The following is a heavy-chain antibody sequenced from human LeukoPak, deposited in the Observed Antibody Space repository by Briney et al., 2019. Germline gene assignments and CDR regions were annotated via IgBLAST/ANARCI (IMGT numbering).Heavy chain of an antibody. CDR3: ARDGVRRRTNIVVVPAALPWY. J-gene: IGHJ4*02. Sequence: GGSLRLSCAASGFTFSSYAMHWVRQAPGKGLEWVAVISYDGSNKYYADSVKGRFTISRDNSKNTLYLQMNSLRAEDTAVYYCARDGVRRRTNIVVVPAALPWYWGQGTLVTVSS. CDR2: ISYDGSNK. D-gene: IGHD2-2*01. V-gene: IGHV3-30*04. CDR1: GFTFSSYA.